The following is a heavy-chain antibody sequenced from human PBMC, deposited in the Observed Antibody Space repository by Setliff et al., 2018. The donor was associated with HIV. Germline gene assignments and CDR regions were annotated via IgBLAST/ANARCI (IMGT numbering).Heavy chain of an antibody. J-gene: IGHJ4*02. V-gene: IGHV3-23*01. D-gene: IGHD5-12*01. CDR1: GFTFSSYA. CDR2: ISGSGGST. Sequence: GGSLRLSCAASGFTFSSYAMSWVRQAPGKGLEWVSAISGSGGSTYYADSVKGRFTISRDNSKNTLYLQMNSLRAEDTAVHYCAKDPRAAVATICDYWGQGTLVTVSS. CDR3: AKDPRAAVATICDY.